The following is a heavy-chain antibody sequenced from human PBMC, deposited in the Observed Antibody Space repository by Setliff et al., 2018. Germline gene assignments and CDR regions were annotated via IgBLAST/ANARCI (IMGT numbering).Heavy chain of an antibody. CDR3: ARFGGSCSSSSCYASDL. D-gene: IGHD2-2*01. V-gene: IGHV1-18*01. J-gene: IGHJ3*01. CDR2: MSA. Sequence: ASVKVSCKASGYTFTNYGINWVRQAPGQGLEWMGWMSAYAQKFQGRVTMTTDTPTSTAYMELRSLTSDDTAVYFCARFGGSCSSSSCYASDLWGQGTMVTVSS. CDR1: GYTFTNYG.